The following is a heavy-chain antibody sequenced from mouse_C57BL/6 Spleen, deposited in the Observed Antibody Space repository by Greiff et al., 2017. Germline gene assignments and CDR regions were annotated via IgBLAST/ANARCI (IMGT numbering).Heavy chain of an antibody. CDR1: GYTFTDYN. J-gene: IGHJ3*01. Sequence: VQLQQSGPELVKPGASVKMSCKASGYTFTDYNMHWVKQSHGKSLEWIGYINPNNGGTSYNQKFKGKATLTVTKSSSTAYMELRSLTSEDSAVYYCARERTSSGSSSWFAYWGQGTLVTVSA. D-gene: IGHD1-1*01. CDR2: INPNNGGT. V-gene: IGHV1-22*01. CDR3: ARERTSSGSSSWFAY.